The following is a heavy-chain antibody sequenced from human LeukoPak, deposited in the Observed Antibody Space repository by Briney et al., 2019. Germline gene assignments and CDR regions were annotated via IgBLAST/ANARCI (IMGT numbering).Heavy chain of an antibody. V-gene: IGHV3-21*01. D-gene: IGHD6-19*01. CDR2: ISSSSSYI. CDR3: ARGHVAVAGEYFQH. Sequence: PGGSLRLSCAASGFTFSSYSMNWVCQAPGKGLEWVSSISSSSSYIYYADSVKGRLTISRDNAKNSLYLQMNSLRAEDTAVYYCARGHVAVAGEYFQHWGQGTLVTVSS. CDR1: GFTFSSYS. J-gene: IGHJ1*01.